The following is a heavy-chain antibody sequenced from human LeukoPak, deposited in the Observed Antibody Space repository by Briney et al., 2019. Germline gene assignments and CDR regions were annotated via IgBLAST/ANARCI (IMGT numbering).Heavy chain of an antibody. J-gene: IGHJ4*02. Sequence: SETLSLTCTVSGGSISSYYWSWIRQPPGKGLEWIGYIYYSGSTNYNPSLKSRVTISVDTSKNQFSLKLSSVTAADTAAYYCARVHGSGFKVWGQGTLVTVSS. CDR1: GGSISSYY. CDR2: IYYSGST. CDR3: ARVHGSGFKV. V-gene: IGHV4-59*01.